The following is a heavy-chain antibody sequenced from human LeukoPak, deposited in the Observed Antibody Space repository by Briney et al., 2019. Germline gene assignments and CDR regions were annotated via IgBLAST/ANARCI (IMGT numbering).Heavy chain of an antibody. CDR3: ARGDGGDYGAFDY. J-gene: IGHJ4*02. D-gene: IGHD4-17*01. CDR1: GFIFDDYA. V-gene: IGHV3-9*01. CDR2: ISWNSGDI. Sequence: SGGSLRLSCAASGFIFDDYAMHWLRRAPGKGLEWVSGISWNSGDIDYAVSVKGRFTISRDNSKNSLYVQMNSLRAEDTALYYCARGDGGDYGAFDYWGQGTLVTVSS.